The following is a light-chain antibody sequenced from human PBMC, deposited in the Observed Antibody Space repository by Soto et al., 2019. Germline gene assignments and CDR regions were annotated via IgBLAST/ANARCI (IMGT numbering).Light chain of an antibody. J-gene: IGKJ1*01. CDR3: QQYNSYST. CDR2: KAS. Sequence: IPMTQSHYTMSPSVGARVSITCRASQSISNWLAWYQQKPGKAPKLLIYKASSLESGVPSRFSGSGSGTEFTLTISSLQPDDFATYYCQQYNSYSTFGQGTKVDIK. V-gene: IGKV1-5*03. CDR1: QSISNW.